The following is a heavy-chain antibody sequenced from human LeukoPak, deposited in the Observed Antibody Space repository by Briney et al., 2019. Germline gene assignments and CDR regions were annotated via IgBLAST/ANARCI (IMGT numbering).Heavy chain of an antibody. CDR1: GYTFTSYG. CDR3: ARDRARGYYDFWSGYPSAGGP. D-gene: IGHD3-3*01. J-gene: IGHJ1*01. Sequence: ASVKVSCKASGYTFTSYGISWVRQAPGQGLEWMGWISAYNGNTNYAQKLQGRVTMTTDTSTSTAYMELRSLRSDDTAVYYCARDRARGYYDFWSGYPSAGGPWGQGTLVTVSS. V-gene: IGHV1-18*01. CDR2: ISAYNGNT.